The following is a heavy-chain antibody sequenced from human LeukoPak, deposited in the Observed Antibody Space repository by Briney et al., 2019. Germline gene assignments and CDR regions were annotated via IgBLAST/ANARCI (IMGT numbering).Heavy chain of an antibody. Sequence: GSLRLSCAASGFTFSSYAMSWIRQPPGKGLEWIGEINHSGSTNYNPSLKSRVTISVDTSKNQFSLKLSSVTAADTAVYYCARGSATATDAYFDYWGQGTLVTVSS. D-gene: IGHD5-18*01. J-gene: IGHJ4*02. CDR1: GFTFSSYA. CDR2: INHSGST. CDR3: ARGSATATDAYFDY. V-gene: IGHV4-34*01.